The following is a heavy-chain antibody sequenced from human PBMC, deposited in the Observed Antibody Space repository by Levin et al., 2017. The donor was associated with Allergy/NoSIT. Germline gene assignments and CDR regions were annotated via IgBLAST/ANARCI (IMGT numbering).Heavy chain of an antibody. CDR2: ISFDEKNE. CDR3: ASHLTMVRGYGNYGMDV. J-gene: IGHJ6*02. V-gene: IGHV3-30*04. D-gene: IGHD3-10*01. CDR1: GFIFNTYS. Sequence: GGSLRLSCAASGFIFNTYSMHWVRQAPGKGLEWVAVISFDEKNEYYADSVKGRFTISRDNPRNNLFLHMDSLIPEDTAVYYCASHLTMVRGYGNYGMDVWGQGTTVTVS.